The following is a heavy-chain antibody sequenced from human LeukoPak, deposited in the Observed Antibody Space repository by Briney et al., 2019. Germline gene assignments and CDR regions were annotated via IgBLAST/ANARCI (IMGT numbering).Heavy chain of an antibody. CDR3: ARDRASEVGAGRGWFDP. V-gene: IGHV3-48*03. Sequence: QPGGSLRLSCEASGFTFSSNEMNWVRQAPGKGLEGGSYFSSSGSTIYYADSVKGRFTISRDNAKNSLYLRMNSLRAEDTAVYYCARDRASEVGAGRGWFDPWGQGTLVTVSS. D-gene: IGHD1-26*01. J-gene: IGHJ5*02. CDR2: FSSSGSTI. CDR1: GFTFSSNE.